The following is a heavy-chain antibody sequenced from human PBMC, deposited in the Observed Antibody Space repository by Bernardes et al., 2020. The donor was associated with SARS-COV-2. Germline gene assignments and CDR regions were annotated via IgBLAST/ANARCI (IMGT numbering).Heavy chain of an antibody. CDR2: IYYSGDT. J-gene: IGHJ5*02. V-gene: IGHV4-39*01. D-gene: IGHD2-15*01. Sequence: SETLSLTCSVSGDSISSSSYYWGWVRQPPGKGLEWIGNIYYSGDTIYNPSLESRVTISVDTSKNHLSLRLTSVTATDTAIYYCVRHAFYSSAGRWYSWFDPWGQGTPVTVSS. CDR3: VRHAFYSSAGRWYSWFDP. CDR1: GDSISSSSYY.